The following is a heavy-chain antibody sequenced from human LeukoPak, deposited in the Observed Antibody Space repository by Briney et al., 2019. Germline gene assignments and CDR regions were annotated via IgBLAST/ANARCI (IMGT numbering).Heavy chain of an antibody. D-gene: IGHD3-10*01. J-gene: IGHJ4*02. CDR3: ARDGVNYGSGSYFDF. CDR2: THYSGSG. CDR1: GDSIRSYH. Sequence: PSETLSLTCTVSGDSIRSYHWNWIRQPPGKGLEWIGSTHYSGSGNHNPSLKSRLTISVDTSKNQVSLKLSSVTAADTAVYYCARDGVNYGSGSYFDFWGLGTLVTVSS. V-gene: IGHV4-59*01.